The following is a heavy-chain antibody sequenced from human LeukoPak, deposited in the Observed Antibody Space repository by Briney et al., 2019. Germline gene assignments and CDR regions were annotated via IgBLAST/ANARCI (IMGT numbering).Heavy chain of an antibody. D-gene: IGHD2-21*02. Sequence: PGGSLRLSCAASGFTFSSYAMSRVRPAPGTGLEWVSAISGSGGSTYYAGSGKGRFTISRDNSKNTLYLQMNSLRAEDTAVYYCAKSRRVTETFYWFDPWGQGTLVTVSS. CDR3: AKSRRVTETFYWFDP. CDR1: GFTFSSYA. CDR2: ISGSGGST. J-gene: IGHJ5*02. V-gene: IGHV3-23*01.